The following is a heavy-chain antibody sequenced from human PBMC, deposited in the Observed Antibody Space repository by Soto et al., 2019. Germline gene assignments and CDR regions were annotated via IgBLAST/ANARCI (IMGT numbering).Heavy chain of an antibody. Sequence: PSQTLSLTCAISGDSVSSNSAAWNWIRQSPSRGLEWLGRTYYRSKWYNDYAVSVKSRITINPDTSKNQFSLQLNSVTPEDTAVYYCAREVSIAAAGTFVYYGMDVWGQGTTVTVSS. D-gene: IGHD6-13*01. CDR1: GDSVSSNSAA. V-gene: IGHV6-1*01. J-gene: IGHJ6*02. CDR2: TYYRSKWYN. CDR3: AREVSIAAAGTFVYYGMDV.